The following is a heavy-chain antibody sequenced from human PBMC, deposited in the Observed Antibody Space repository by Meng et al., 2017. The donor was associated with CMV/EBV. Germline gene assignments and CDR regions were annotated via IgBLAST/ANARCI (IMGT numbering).Heavy chain of an antibody. V-gene: IGHV4-34*01. J-gene: IGHJ6*02. D-gene: IGHD2-2*01. CDR2: INHSGST. CDR3: ARWCSSTSCYYYYGMDV. CDR1: GGSFSGYY. Sequence: SETLSLTCAVYGGSFSGYYWSWIRQPPGKGLEWIGEINHSGSTNYNPSLKSRVTISVDTSKNQFSLKLSSVTAADTAVYYCARWCSSTSCYYYYGMDVWGQGTTVTVSS.